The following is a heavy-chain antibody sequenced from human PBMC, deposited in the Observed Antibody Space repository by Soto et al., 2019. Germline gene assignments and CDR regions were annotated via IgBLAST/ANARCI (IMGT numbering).Heavy chain of an antibody. CDR3: ARMAVTATFDY. V-gene: IGHV4-39*01. Sequence: SETLSLTCTVSGGSISRSSDYWGWIRQPPGKGPEWIGIIYYSGSTYYNPSLKSRVTISVDTSKNQFSLKLSSVTAADTAVSYCARMAVTATFDYWGQGTLVTVSS. D-gene: IGHD2-21*02. CDR1: GGSISRSSDY. J-gene: IGHJ4*02. CDR2: IYYSGST.